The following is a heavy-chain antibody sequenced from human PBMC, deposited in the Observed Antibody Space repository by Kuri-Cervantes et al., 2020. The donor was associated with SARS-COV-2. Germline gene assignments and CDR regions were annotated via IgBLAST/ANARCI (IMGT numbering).Heavy chain of an antibody. J-gene: IGHJ4*02. Sequence: GGSLRLSCAASGFTFSSYGMHWVRQAPGKGLEWVAVISYDGSNKYYADSVKGRFTISRDNSKNTLYLQMNSLRAEDTAVYYCAKDYVSTYSYGYDYWGQGTLVTVSS. D-gene: IGHD5-18*01. CDR2: ISYDGSNK. V-gene: IGHV3-30*18. CDR1: GFTFSSYG. CDR3: AKDYVSTYSYGYDY.